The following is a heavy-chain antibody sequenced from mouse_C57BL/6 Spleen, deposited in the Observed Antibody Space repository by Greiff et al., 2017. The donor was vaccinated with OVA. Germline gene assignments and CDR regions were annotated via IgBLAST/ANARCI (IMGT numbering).Heavy chain of an antibody. V-gene: IGHV2-6-1*01. J-gene: IGHJ3*01. Sequence: VKLQESGPGLVAPSQSLSITCTVSGFSLTSYGVHWVRQPPGKGLEWLVVIWSDGSTTYNSALKSRMSISKDNSKSQVFLQMNSLQTDDTAMYYCARQYDYDGAWFAYWGQGTLVTVSA. CDR2: IWSDGST. CDR1: GFSLTSYG. CDR3: ARQYDYDGAWFAY. D-gene: IGHD2-4*01.